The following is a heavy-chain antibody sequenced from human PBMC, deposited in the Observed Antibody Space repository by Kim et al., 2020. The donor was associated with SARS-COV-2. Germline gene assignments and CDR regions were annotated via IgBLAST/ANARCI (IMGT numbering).Heavy chain of an antibody. CDR1: GFTFSSYG. J-gene: IGHJ4*02. D-gene: IGHD3-22*01. CDR3: SYSSGYYYPFDY. CDR2: LSYDGSNK. Sequence: GGSLRLSCAASGFTFSSYGMHWVRQAPGKELEWVAVLSYDGSNKYYADSVKGRFTISRDNSKNTLYLQMNSLRAEDTAVYYCSYSSGYYYPFDYWGQGTLVTVSS. V-gene: IGHV3-30*03.